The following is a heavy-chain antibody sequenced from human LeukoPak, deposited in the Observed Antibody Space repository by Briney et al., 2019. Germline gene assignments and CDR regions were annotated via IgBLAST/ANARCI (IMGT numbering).Heavy chain of an antibody. V-gene: IGHV4-39*07. J-gene: IGHJ6*02. D-gene: IGHD3-10*01. CDR3: AREEGSGSLYYYYGMDV. Sequence: SETLSLTCTVSSGSISSSSYYWGWIRQPPGKGLEWIGRIYTSGSTNYNPSLKSRVTMSVDTSKNQFSLKLSSVTAADTAVYYCAREEGSGSLYYYYGMDVWGQGTTVTVSS. CDR2: IYTSGST. CDR1: SGSISSSSYY.